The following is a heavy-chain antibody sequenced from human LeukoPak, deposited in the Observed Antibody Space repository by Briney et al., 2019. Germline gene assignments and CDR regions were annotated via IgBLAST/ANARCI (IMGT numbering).Heavy chain of an antibody. Sequence: SETLSLTCAVYGGSFCGYYWSWLRQPPGKGLEWIGEINHTGSTNYNPSLKSRVTISVDTSKTQFSLKLSSVTAADTAVYYCARAPRRGRLFGVVKNWFDPCGQGTLVTVSS. CDR1: GGSFCGYY. J-gene: IGHJ5*02. CDR3: ARAPRRGRLFGVVKNWFDP. D-gene: IGHD3-3*01. V-gene: IGHV4-34*01. CDR2: INHTGST.